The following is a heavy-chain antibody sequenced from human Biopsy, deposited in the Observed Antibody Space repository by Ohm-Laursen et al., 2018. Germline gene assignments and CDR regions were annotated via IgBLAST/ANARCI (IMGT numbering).Heavy chain of an antibody. CDR1: GFTFTSSA. D-gene: IGHD3-16*01. J-gene: IGHJ4*02. CDR3: AADKNAGEPYFDY. Sequence: GSSVKVSCNASGFTFTSSAMQWVRQARGQRLEWIGWIVVGSGNTNYAQKFQERVTITRDMSTSTAYMELSSLRSEDTAVYYCAADKNAGEPYFDYWGQGTLVTVSS. V-gene: IGHV1-58*02. CDR2: IVVGSGNT.